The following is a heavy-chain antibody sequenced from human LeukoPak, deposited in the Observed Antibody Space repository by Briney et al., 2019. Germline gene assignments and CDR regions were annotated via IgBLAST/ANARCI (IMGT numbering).Heavy chain of an antibody. D-gene: IGHD6-19*01. CDR2: ISSSGSTI. CDR1: GFTFNDYY. V-gene: IGHV3-11*01. CDR3: AKDLLGQWPTVFDY. Sequence: GGSLRLSCAASGFTFNDYYMSWIRQAPGKELEWVSYISSSGSTIYYADSVKGRFTISRDNAKNSLYLQMNSLRAEDTAVYYCAKDLLGQWPTVFDYWGQGTLVTVSS. J-gene: IGHJ4*02.